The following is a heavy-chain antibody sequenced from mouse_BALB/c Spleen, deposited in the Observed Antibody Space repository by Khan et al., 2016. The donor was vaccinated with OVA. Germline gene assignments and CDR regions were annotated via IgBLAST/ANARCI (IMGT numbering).Heavy chain of an antibody. CDR3: ARQPYYHYNIMDY. D-gene: IGHD2-10*01. V-gene: IGHV2-6-1*01. Sequence: VELVESGPGLAAPSQSLSITCTISGFSLTHYGVHWVRQPPGKGLEWLVVIWSDGTTNYNSALNSRLTITKDNSQSQVFVKMNSLQTDDTAIYFCARQPYYHYNIMDYWGQGTSVTVSS. CDR1: GFSLTHYG. CDR2: IWSDGTT. J-gene: IGHJ4*01.